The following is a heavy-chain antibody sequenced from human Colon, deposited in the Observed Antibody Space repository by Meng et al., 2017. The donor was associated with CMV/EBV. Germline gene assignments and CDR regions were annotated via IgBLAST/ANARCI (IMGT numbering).Heavy chain of an antibody. J-gene: IGHJ6*02. Sequence: GESLKISCAGSGFIFSDYYFSWIRQAPGKGLEWLSDISSSGIIINYADSVKGRFTISRDNAKNSLYLQMNSLRSEDTAVYYCARLLYYGMDVWGQGTTVTVSS. CDR1: GFIFSDYY. V-gene: IGHV3-11*04. CDR2: ISSSGIII. CDR3: ARLLYYGMDV.